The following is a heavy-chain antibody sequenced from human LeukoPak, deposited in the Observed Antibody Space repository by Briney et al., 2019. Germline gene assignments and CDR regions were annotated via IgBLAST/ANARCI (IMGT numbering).Heavy chain of an antibody. CDR2: INHSGST. D-gene: IGHD3-16*02. V-gene: IGHV4-34*01. Sequence: PSETLSLTCAVYGGSFSSYYWSWIRQPPGKGLEWIGEINHSGSTNYNPSLKSRVTISVDTSKNQFSLKLSSVTAADTAVYYCARERLRLGELSFSRRYYFDYWGQGTLVTVSS. CDR1: GGSFSSYY. J-gene: IGHJ4*02. CDR3: ARERLRLGELSFSRRYYFDY.